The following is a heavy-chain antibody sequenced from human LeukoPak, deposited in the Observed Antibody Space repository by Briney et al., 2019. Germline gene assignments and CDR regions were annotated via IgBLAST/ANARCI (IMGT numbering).Heavy chain of an antibody. J-gene: IGHJ4*02. D-gene: IGHD3-16*02. Sequence: GGSLRLSCAASGFTFSSYGMHWVRQAPGKGLEWVAVIWYDGSNKYYADSVKGRFTISRDNSKNTLYLQMNSLGAEDTAVYYCARDIATRSYFDYWGQGTLVTVSS. CDR1: GFTFSSYG. CDR3: ARDIATRSYFDY. V-gene: IGHV3-33*01. CDR2: IWYDGSNK.